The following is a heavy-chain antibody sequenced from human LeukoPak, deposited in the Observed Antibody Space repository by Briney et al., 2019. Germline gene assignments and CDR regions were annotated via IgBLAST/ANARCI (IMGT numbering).Heavy chain of an antibody. J-gene: IGHJ4*02. D-gene: IGHD6-19*01. CDR3: AKDTEPGIAVAGYFDY. CDR1: GFTFDDYA. CDR2: ISWNSGSI. V-gene: IGHV3-9*01. Sequence: GGSLRLSCAASGFTFDDYAMHWVRQARGKGLEWVSGISWNSGSIGYADSVKGRFTISRDNAKNSLYLQMNSLRAEDTALYYCAKDTEPGIAVAGYFDYWGQGTLVTVSS.